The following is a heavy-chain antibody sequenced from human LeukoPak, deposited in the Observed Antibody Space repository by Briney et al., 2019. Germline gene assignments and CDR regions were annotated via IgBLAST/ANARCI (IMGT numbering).Heavy chain of an antibody. D-gene: IGHD6-6*01. CDR3: AKGHRSSSGGWFDP. CDR1: GFTFDDYA. Sequence: SGGSLRLSCAASGFTFDDYAMHWVRQALGKGLEWVSGISWNSGSIGYADSVKGRFTISRDNAKNSLYLQMNSLRAEDTALYYCAKGHRSSSGGWFDPWGQGTLVTVSS. V-gene: IGHV3-9*01. J-gene: IGHJ5*02. CDR2: ISWNSGSI.